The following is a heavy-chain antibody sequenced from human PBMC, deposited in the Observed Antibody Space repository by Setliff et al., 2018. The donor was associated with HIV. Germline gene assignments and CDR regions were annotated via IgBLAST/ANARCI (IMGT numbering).Heavy chain of an antibody. J-gene: IGHJ6*03. V-gene: IGHV1-69*13. Sequence: SVKVSCKGSGGPFTSAFNWVRQVPGQGLEWMGGIIPIFGTANYAQNFGGRVTITADQSTTTSYLQLNSLRFEDTAIYYCASYSPPARFEELEDHYYYFMDVWGKGTTVTVSS. D-gene: IGHD3-10*01. CDR3: ASYSPPARFEELEDHYYYFMDV. CDR2: IIPIFGTA. CDR1: GGPFTSA.